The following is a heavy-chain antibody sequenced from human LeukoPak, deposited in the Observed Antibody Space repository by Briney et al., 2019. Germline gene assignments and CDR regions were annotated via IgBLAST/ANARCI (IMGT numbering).Heavy chain of an antibody. V-gene: IGHV1-8*01. D-gene: IGHD3-9*01. CDR3: AKNSYKSGYDY. CDR2: VNPNTGNT. J-gene: IGHJ4*02. CDR1: GYTFTNYD. Sequence: ASVKVSCKTSGYTFTNYDINWVRQATGQGLEWMGWVNPNTGNTGFAQKFQGRVTMTRDTSISTAYMELSSLRSEDTAVYYCAKNSYKSGYDYWGQGTLVTVSS.